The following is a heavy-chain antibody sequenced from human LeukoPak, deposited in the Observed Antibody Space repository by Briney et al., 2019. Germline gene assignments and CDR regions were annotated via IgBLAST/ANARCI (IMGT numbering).Heavy chain of an antibody. CDR3: ARDWGNIAAAGTAWFDP. Sequence: GASVKVSCKASGYTFTSYGISWVRQAPGQGLEWMGWISAYNGNTNHAQKLQGRVTMTTDTSTSTAYMELRSLRSDDTAVYYCARDWGNIAAAGTAWFDPWGQGTLVTVSS. J-gene: IGHJ5*02. CDR1: GYTFTSYG. D-gene: IGHD6-13*01. V-gene: IGHV1-18*01. CDR2: ISAYNGNT.